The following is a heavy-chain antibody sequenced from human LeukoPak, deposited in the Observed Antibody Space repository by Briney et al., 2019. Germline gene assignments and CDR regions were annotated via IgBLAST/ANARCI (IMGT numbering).Heavy chain of an antibody. CDR3: ARDALKYDFWSGYYTGGYFDY. V-gene: IGHV3-7*01. CDR2: IKQDGSEK. J-gene: IGHJ4*02. CDR1: GITFSSYW. D-gene: IGHD3-3*01. Sequence: GESLRLSCAASGITFSSYWMSWVRQAPGKGLEWVANIKQDGSEKYYVDSVEGRFTISRDNAKNSLYLQMNSLRAEDTAVYYCARDALKYDFWSGYYTGGYFDYWGQGTLVTVSS.